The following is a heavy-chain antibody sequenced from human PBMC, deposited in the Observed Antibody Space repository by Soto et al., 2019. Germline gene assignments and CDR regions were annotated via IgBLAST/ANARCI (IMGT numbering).Heavy chain of an antibody. J-gene: IGHJ6*02. CDR1: GFTFSVYA. CDR3: ASLGVGDWANYYYYYGMDV. V-gene: IGHV3-23*01. Sequence: PGGSLRLSCAATGFTFSVYAMPWVRQAPGKGLEWVSAVTANGGSTYSADSVKGRFTISRDNSKNTLFLQMNSLRAEDTAVYYCASLGVGDWANYYYYYGMDVWGQGTTVTVSS. CDR2: VTANGGST. D-gene: IGHD2-21*02.